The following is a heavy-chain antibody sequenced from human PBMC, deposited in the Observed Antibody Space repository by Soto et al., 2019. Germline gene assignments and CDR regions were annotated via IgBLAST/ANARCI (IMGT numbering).Heavy chain of an antibody. CDR1: GDSVSSNSAA. V-gene: IGHV6-1*01. CDR2: TYYRSKWYN. J-gene: IGHJ6*02. Sequence: SETLSLTCAISGDSVSSNSAAWNWIRQSPSRGLEWLGRTYYRSKWYNDYAVSVKSRITINPDTSKNQFSLQLNSVTPEDTAVYYCARDCTNGVCYPSYHYGMDVWGQGTTVTVSS. CDR3: ARDCTNGVCYPSYHYGMDV. D-gene: IGHD2-8*01.